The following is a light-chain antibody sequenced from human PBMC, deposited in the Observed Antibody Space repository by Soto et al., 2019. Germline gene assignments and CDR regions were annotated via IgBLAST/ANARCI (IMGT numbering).Light chain of an antibody. J-gene: IGKJ4*01. Sequence: IVLTQSRDTLSLSPGERATRFCRSSQSVTAYLAWSHQTPAPALRPRIYDASTWATAISATLTGCGSGTDFTLTISSLEPEDFAVYYCQQRSSWPLTFGGGTKVDSK. CDR2: DAS. CDR1: QSVTAY. V-gene: IGKV3-11*01. CDR3: QQRSSWPLT.